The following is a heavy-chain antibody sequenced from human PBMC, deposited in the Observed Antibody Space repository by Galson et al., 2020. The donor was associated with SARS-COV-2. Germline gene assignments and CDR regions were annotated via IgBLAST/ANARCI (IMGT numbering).Heavy chain of an antibody. D-gene: IGHD1-26*01. V-gene: IGHV3-21*06. J-gene: IGHJ3*01. CDR2: ISSSSNYI. CDR3: ARDLVFSGGDTWWADAFEV. CDR1: GFAFNTYS. Sequence: GGSLRLSCAASGFAFNTYSMGWVRQAPGKGLEWVSFISSSSNYIYYTDSLKGRFTISRDNAKNSLSLQMNGLRAEDTAVYYCARDLVFSGGDTWWADAFEVWGQGTMVTV.